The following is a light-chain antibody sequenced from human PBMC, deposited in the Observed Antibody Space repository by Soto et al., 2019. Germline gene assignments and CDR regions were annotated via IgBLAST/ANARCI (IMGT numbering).Light chain of an antibody. CDR3: QQYNNWPPWT. Sequence: EIVMTQSPATLSVSPGERATLSCRASQSVSSNLAWYQQKPGQAPRLLIYGASTRATGIPARFSGSGSVTEFTLTISSLQSEDFAFYYCQQYNNWPPWTFGQGTKLEI. CDR1: QSVSSN. V-gene: IGKV3-15*01. CDR2: GAS. J-gene: IGKJ2*02.